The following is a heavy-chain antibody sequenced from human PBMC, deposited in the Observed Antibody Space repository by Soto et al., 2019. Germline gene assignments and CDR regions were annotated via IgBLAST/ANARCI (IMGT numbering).Heavy chain of an antibody. Sequence: QVQLQQWGAGLLKPSETLSLTCAVYGGSFSGYYWSWIRQPPGKGLEWIGEINHSGSTNYNPSLQSRVTISVDTSKNQFSLKLSSVTAADTAVYYCARDSKGLQLWSPFDYWGQGTLVTVSS. CDR2: INHSGST. V-gene: IGHV4-34*01. J-gene: IGHJ4*02. D-gene: IGHD5-18*01. CDR3: ARDSKGLQLWSPFDY. CDR1: GGSFSGYY.